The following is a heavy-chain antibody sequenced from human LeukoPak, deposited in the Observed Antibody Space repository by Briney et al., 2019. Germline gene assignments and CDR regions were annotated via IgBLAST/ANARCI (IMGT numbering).Heavy chain of an antibody. D-gene: IGHD2-2*01. CDR3: AKRLVCTSTHCYGFDF. V-gene: IGHV3-23*01. Sequence: GGSLRLSCAASGFTFSSYAMSWVRQAPGKGLEWVSAISGSGGSTYYADSVKGRFTISRDNSKNTLYLQMNSLRAEDTAVYYCAKRLVCTSTHCYGFDFWGQGTLVTVSS. CDR2: ISGSGGST. CDR1: GFTFSSYA. J-gene: IGHJ4*02.